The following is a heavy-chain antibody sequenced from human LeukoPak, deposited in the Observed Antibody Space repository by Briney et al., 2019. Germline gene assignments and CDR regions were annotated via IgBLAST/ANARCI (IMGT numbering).Heavy chain of an antibody. CDR1: GGSISSYY. J-gene: IGHJ4*02. Sequence: MPSETLSLTCTVSGGSISSYYWSWIRQPPGKGLEWIGYIYYSGSTNYNPSLKSRVTISVDTSKNQFSLKLSSVTAADTAVYYCARVSWDEVTYDHYFDYWGQGTLVTVSS. D-gene: IGHD5-12*01. CDR3: ARVSWDEVTYDHYFDY. V-gene: IGHV4-59*01. CDR2: IYYSGST.